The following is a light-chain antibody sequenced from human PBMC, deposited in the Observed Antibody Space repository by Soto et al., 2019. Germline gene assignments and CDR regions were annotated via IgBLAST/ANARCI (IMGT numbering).Light chain of an antibody. CDR2: GNT. CDR3: QSYDSSLGYFWV. V-gene: IGLV1-40*01. CDR1: SSNIGAGFD. J-gene: IGLJ3*02. Sequence: QSVLTQPPSVSGAPGQRVTISCTGSSSNIGAGFDVHWYQQLPGTAPKLLIYGNTNRPSGVPDRFSGSMSGTSASLAITGLQAEDEADYYCQSYDSSLGYFWVFGGGTKLTVL.